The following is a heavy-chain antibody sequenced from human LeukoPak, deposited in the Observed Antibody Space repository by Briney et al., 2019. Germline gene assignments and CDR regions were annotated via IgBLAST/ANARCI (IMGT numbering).Heavy chain of an antibody. CDR2: IYYTGTT. J-gene: IGHJ4*02. D-gene: IGHD6-13*01. CDR3: AGEGAAADLDY. Sequence: SETPSLTCTVSGGSINSYYWSWIRQPPGKGLEWIGFIYYTGTTTYNPSLKSRVTISLDTSKNQFSLKLTSVTAADTAVYYCAGEGAAADLDYWGQGTLVTVSS. V-gene: IGHV4-59*12. CDR1: GGSINSYY.